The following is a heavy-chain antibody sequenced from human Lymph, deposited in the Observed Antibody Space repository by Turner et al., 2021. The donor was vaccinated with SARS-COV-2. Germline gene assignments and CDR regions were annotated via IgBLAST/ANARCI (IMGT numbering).Heavy chain of an antibody. D-gene: IGHD2-21*02. Sequence: EVQLVESGGGLVKPGGSLRLYCAASGFTFSSYSMNWVRQAPGKGREWVSSITFTSSYIYYADSVKGRFTISRDNAKNSLYLQMNSLRAEDTAVYYCARGPPDFPYYFDYWGQGTLVTVSS. CDR2: ITFTSSYI. CDR1: GFTFSSYS. J-gene: IGHJ4*02. V-gene: IGHV3-21*01. CDR3: ARGPPDFPYYFDY.